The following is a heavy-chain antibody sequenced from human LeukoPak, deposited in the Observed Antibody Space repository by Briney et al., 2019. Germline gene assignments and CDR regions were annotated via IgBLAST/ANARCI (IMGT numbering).Heavy chain of an antibody. CDR3: ASQELPRTGMSY. Sequence: ASVKVSCKASGYTFTGYYMHWVRQAPGQGLEWMGWINPNSGGTNYAQKFQGRVTMARDTSISTAYMELSRLRSDDTAVYYCASQELPRTGMSYWGQGTLVTVSS. V-gene: IGHV1-2*02. CDR2: INPNSGGT. J-gene: IGHJ4*02. CDR1: GYTFTGYY. D-gene: IGHD3-10*01.